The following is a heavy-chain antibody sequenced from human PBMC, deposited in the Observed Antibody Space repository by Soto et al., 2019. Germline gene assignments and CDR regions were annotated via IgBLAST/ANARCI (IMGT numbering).Heavy chain of an antibody. CDR2: IYYTGKT. J-gene: IGHJ5*02. Sequence: QVQLQESGPGLVKPSQTLSLTCSGSGDYIHVGGYYWTWIRQRPGKGLEWMGYIYYTGKTYYNPSLESRLTMSVDRSKNQFSLRLTSVTAADTAVYFCGRDLTSNANCIDPWGQGTLVTVSS. CDR1: GDYIHVGGYY. V-gene: IGHV4-30-4*01. D-gene: IGHD2-2*01. CDR3: GRDLTSNANCIDP.